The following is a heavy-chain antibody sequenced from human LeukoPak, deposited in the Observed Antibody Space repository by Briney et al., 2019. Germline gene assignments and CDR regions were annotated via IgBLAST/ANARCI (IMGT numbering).Heavy chain of an antibody. V-gene: IGHV3-48*03. CDR2: ISSSGSTI. CDR3: ASTSGPKGY. CDR1: GFTFSSYE. J-gene: IGHJ4*02. Sequence: GGSLRLSCAASGFTFSSYEMNWVRQAPGKGLEWVSYISSSGSTIYYADSVKGRFSISRDNAKNSLYLQMNSLRAEDTAVYYCASTSGPKGYWGQGTLVTVSS. D-gene: IGHD1-1*01.